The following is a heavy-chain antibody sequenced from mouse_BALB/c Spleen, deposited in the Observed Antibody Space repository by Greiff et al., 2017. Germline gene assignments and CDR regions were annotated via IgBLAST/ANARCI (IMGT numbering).Heavy chain of an antibody. V-gene: IGHV5-6-2*01. CDR3: ARHSLYYYGSSFRSYFDV. D-gene: IGHD1-1*01. CDR1: GFTFSSYY. CDR2: INSNGGST. J-gene: IGHJ1*01. Sequence: EVQLVESGGGLVKLGGSLKLSCAASGFTFSSYYMSWVRQTPEKRLELVAAINSNGGSTYYPDTVKGRFTISRDNAKNTLYLQMSSLKSEDTALYYCARHSLYYYGSSFRSYFDVWGAGTTVTVSS.